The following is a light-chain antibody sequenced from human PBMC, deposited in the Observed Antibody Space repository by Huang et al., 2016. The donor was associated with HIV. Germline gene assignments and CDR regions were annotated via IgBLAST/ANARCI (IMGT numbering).Light chain of an antibody. CDR1: QDINNY. J-gene: IGKJ5*01. CDR2: DAS. CDR3: QQYDNLPT. V-gene: IGKV1-33*01. Sequence: DIQLTQSPSSLSASVGDRVTITCQASQDINNYLNWYQQKPGKAPKLLIDDASSLETGVPSMFSGSGAGTDFTFTISSLQPEDIATYYCQQYDNLPTFGQGTRLEIK.